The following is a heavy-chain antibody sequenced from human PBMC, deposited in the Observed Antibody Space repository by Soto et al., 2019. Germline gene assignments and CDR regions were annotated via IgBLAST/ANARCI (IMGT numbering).Heavy chain of an antibody. CDR2: ISAYNGNT. D-gene: IGHD6-25*01. V-gene: IGHV1-18*01. CDR3: ARQKGYTSGGDY. CDR1: GYTFTSYG. Sequence: ASVKVSCKASGYTFTSYGISWVRQAPGQGLEWMGWISAYNGNTNYAQKLQGRVTMTTDTSTSTAYLQWSSLKASDTAMYYCARQKGYTSGGDYWGQGTLVTVSS. J-gene: IGHJ4*02.